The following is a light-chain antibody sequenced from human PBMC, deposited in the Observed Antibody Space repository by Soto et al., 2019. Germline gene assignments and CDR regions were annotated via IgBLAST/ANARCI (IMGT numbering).Light chain of an antibody. J-gene: IGLJ2*01. CDR3: QSYDTSLSPLVV. CDR1: SSNIGADYD. V-gene: IGLV1-40*01. Sequence: QPVLTQPPSVSGAPGQRVTISCTGSSSNIGADYDVNWYQHLPGTAPKLLIYVNNNRPSGVPDRFSGSKSGTSASLAITGLQAEDEADYYCQSYDTSLSPLVVFGGGTKVTVL. CDR2: VNN.